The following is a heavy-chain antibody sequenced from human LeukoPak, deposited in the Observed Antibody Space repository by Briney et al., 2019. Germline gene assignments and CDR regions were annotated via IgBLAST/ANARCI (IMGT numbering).Heavy chain of an antibody. V-gene: IGHV3-30*04. Sequence: RSLRLSCAASGFTFSSYAMHWVRQAPGKGLEWVAVISYDGSNKYYADSVKGRFTISRDNSKNTLYLQMNSLRAEDTAVYYCARDHLAVAGTYYFDYWGQGTLVTVSS. CDR2: ISYDGSNK. J-gene: IGHJ4*02. D-gene: IGHD6-19*01. CDR1: GFTFSSYA. CDR3: ARDHLAVAGTYYFDY.